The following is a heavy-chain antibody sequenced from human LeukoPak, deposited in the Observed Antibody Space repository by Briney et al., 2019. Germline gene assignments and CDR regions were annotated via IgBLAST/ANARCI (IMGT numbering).Heavy chain of an antibody. Sequence: GASVKVSCKASGYTFTGYYMHWVRQAPGQGLEWMGWINPNSGGTNYAQKFQGRVTMTRDTSISTAYMELSRLRSDDTAVYYCARALASIVGATDYWGQGTLVTVSS. CDR3: ARALASIVGATDY. D-gene: IGHD1-26*01. CDR2: INPNSGGT. J-gene: IGHJ4*02. V-gene: IGHV1-2*02. CDR1: GYTFTGYY.